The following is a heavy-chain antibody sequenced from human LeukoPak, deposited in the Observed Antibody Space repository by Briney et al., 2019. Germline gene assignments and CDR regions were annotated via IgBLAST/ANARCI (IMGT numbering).Heavy chain of an antibody. J-gene: IGHJ3*02. Sequence: ASVKVSCKASGYTFTDYYMHWVRQAPGQGLEWMGWINPTSGGTNYAQKFQGRVTMTRDTSISTAYLDLSSLRSGDTAVYCCQSGSDAFDIWGQGTMVTVSS. V-gene: IGHV1-2*02. D-gene: IGHD3-10*01. CDR1: GYTFTDYY. CDR3: QSGSDAFDI. CDR2: INPTSGGT.